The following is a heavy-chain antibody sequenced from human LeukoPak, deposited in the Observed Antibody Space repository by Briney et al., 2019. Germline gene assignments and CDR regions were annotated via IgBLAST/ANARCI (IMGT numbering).Heavy chain of an antibody. D-gene: IGHD2-15*01. Sequence: SETLSLTCTVSGGSISSYYWSWLRQSPGKGLEWIGYIYYSGSTNYNPSLQSRVTISVDTSKNQFSLKLSSVTAADTAVYYCARRVWSGGTCYCDYWGQGTLVTVSS. J-gene: IGHJ4*02. CDR3: ARRVWSGGTCYCDY. CDR1: GGSISSYY. V-gene: IGHV4-59*08. CDR2: IYYSGST.